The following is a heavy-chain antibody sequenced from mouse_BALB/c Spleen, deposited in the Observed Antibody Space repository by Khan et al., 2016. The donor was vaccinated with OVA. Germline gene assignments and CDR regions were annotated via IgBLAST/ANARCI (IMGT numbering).Heavy chain of an antibody. D-gene: IGHD2-3*01. J-gene: IGHJ3*01. V-gene: IGHV5-17*02. CDR3: ARCDGFWFAY. CDR2: ISSGSSII. CDR1: GFTFNNFG. Sequence: EVHLVESGGGLVQPGGSRKLSCAASGFTFNNFGMHWVRQAPEKGLEWVAYISSGSSIIYYADTVKGRFTISRDNPKNTLFLQMTSLRSEDTAMYYCARCDGFWFAYWGLGTLVTVSA.